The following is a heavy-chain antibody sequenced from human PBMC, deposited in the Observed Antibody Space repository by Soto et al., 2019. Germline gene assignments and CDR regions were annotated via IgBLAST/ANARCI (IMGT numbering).Heavy chain of an antibody. J-gene: IGHJ6*02. CDR1: GDSLRSQS. CDR2: LDQSGGT. V-gene: IGHV4-34*01. Sequence: SETLSLTCAVVGDSLRSQSWHWIRQSPGKGLEWIGELDQSGGTNYNPSLKSRAIIVADTSKYQFSLTLTSVAAADTVVYYCAREDSYAWPGESLDVWGQGTTVTVSS. CDR3: AREDSYAWPGESLDV. D-gene: IGHD3-16*01.